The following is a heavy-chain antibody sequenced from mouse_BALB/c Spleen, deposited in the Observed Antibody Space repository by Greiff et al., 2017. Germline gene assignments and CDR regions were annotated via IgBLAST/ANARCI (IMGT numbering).Heavy chain of an antibody. CDR2: INPSSGYT. V-gene: IGHV1-4*02. CDR3: ARATTVVARDWYFDV. D-gene: IGHD1-1*01. J-gene: IGHJ1*01. CDR1: GYTFTSYT. Sequence: QVQLKQSAAELARPGASVKMSCKASGYTFTSYTMHWVKQRPGQGLEWIGYINPSSGYTEYNQKFKDKTTLTADKSSSTAYMQLSSLTSEDSAVYYCARATTVVARDWYFDVWGAGTTVTVSS.